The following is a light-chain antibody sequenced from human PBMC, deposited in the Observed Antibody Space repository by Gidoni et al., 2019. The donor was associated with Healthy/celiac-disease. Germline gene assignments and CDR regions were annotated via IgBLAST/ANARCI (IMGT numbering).Light chain of an antibody. V-gene: IGKV4-1*01. CDR1: QSVLYSSNNKNY. J-gene: IGKJ1*01. CDR2: WAS. CDR3: QQYYSTPRT. Sequence: DIVMTQSPDSLAVSLGERATINCKSSQSVLYSSNNKNYVAWYQQKPGQPPKLLIYWASTRESGVPDRFSGSGSGKDFTLTISSLQAEDVAVYYCQQYYSTPRTFGQGTKVESK.